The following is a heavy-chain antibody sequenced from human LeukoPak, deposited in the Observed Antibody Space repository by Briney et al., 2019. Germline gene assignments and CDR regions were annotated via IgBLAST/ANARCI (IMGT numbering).Heavy chain of an antibody. D-gene: IGHD4-23*01. CDR2: INPNSGGT. CDR1: GYTFTVYY. V-gene: IGHV1-2*02. CDR3: ARDQGHGGNSWDY. Sequence: ASVKVSCKVPGYTFTVYYMHWVRQAPGQGLEWLGWINPNSGGTNYAQNFQGRVTMTRDTSISTAYMELSRLRSDDTAVYYCARDQGHGGNSWDYWGQGTLVTVSS. J-gene: IGHJ4*02.